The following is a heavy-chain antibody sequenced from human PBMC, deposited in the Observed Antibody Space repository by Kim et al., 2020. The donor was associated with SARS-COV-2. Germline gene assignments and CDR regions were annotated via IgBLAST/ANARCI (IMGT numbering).Heavy chain of an antibody. CDR1: GFTFSSYS. CDR3: ARDVWRRVRAFDI. D-gene: IGHD3-16*01. J-gene: IGHJ3*02. CDR2: ISSSSSYI. V-gene: IGHV3-21*01. Sequence: GGSLRLSCAASGFTFSSYSMNWVRQAPGKGLEWVSSISSSSSYIYYADSVKGRFTISRDNAKNSLYLQMNSLRAEDTAVYYCARDVWRRVRAFDIWGQGTMVTVSS.